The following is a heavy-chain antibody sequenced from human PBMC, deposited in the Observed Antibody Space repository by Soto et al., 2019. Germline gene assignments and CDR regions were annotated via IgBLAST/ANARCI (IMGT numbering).Heavy chain of an antibody. V-gene: IGHV2-5*02. D-gene: IGHD3-3*01. Sequence: QITLKESGPTLVKPTQTLTLTCTFSGFSLSTTEEGVGWIRQPPGKALEWLALIYWDDEKRYSPSLKSRLTITKDTSKNQFVLIMTNMDPVDTGTYYCAHCPYDQNAFDIWGQGTMVTDSS. CDR2: IYWDDEK. CDR3: AHCPYDQNAFDI. J-gene: IGHJ3*02. CDR1: GFSLSTTEEG.